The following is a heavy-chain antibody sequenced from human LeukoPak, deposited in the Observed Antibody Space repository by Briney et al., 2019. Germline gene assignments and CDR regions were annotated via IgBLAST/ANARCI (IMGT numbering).Heavy chain of an antibody. D-gene: IGHD6-25*01. Sequence: GASVKVSCKASGYTFTSYYMHWVRQAPGQGLEWMGIINPSGGSTSYAQNLQGRVTMTTDTSTSTVYMELRSLTSDDTAMYYCARWLTSSGWPPPLGYWGQGTLVTVSS. CDR3: ARWLTSSGWPPPLGY. CDR1: GYTFTSYY. J-gene: IGHJ4*02. V-gene: IGHV1-46*01. CDR2: INPSGGST.